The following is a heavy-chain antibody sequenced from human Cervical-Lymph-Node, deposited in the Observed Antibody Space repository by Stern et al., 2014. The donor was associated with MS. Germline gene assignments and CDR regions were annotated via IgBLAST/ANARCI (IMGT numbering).Heavy chain of an antibody. J-gene: IGHJ4*02. D-gene: IGHD6-19*01. Sequence: QLVQSGAEVKKPWSSVKVSCKASGYTFTGYYMHWVRQAPGQGLEWMGLINPYTCAPNYSQTFPGRVTITRDPSLTPASLALSRLRSDDTAVYYCARVPSKVAGTLSGYWGQGTLVTVSS. CDR2: INPYTCAP. V-gene: IGHV1-2*06. CDR1: GYTFTGYY. CDR3: ARVPSKVAGTLSGY.